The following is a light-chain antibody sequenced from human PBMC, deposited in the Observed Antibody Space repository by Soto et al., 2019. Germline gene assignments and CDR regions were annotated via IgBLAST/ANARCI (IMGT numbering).Light chain of an antibody. CDR1: QAISNY. CDR2: AAS. Sequence: DIQMTQSPSSLSASVGDRVTITCRASQAISNYLTWYQQKPGKVPTLLISAASTLQSGVPSRVSGSGYRTDFTLTISSLQPKDVATYYCQKFSAVPTFGGGTKVEL. J-gene: IGKJ4*01. CDR3: QKFSAVPT. V-gene: IGKV1-27*01.